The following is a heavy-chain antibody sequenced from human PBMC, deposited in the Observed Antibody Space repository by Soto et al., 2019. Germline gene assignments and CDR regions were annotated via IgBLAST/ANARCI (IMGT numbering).Heavy chain of an antibody. CDR3: ARVMGVGLWSDY. J-gene: IGHJ4*02. CDR2: TRNKANSYTT. V-gene: IGHV3-72*01. D-gene: IGHD5-18*01. Sequence: QPGGSLRLSCAASGFTFSDHYMDWVRQATGKGLEWVGRTRNKANSYTTEYAASVKGRFTISRDDSKNSLYLQMNSLKTEDTAVYYCARVMGVGLWSDYWGQGTLVTVSS. CDR1: GFTFSDHY.